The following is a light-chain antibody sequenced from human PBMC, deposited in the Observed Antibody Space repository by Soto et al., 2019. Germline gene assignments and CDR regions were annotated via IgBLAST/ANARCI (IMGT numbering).Light chain of an antibody. Sequence: EIVMTQSPAILSVSPGERATLSCRASQSVSSNLAWYQQKPGQAPRLLIYGASSRATGTPDRFSGSGSGTDFTLTISRLEPEDFAVYYCQQYGTSLITFGQGTRLEIK. CDR2: GAS. CDR3: QQYGTSLIT. V-gene: IGKV3-20*01. J-gene: IGKJ5*01. CDR1: QSVSSN.